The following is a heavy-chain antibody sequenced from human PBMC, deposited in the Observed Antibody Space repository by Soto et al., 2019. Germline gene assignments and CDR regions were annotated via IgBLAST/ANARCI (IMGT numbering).Heavy chain of an antibody. CDR3: ARGIAVAGYYYYYYMDV. CDR1: GYTFTGYY. J-gene: IGHJ6*03. V-gene: IGHV1-2*04. Sequence: QVQLVQSGAEVKKPGASVKVSCKASGYTFTGYYMHWVRQAPGQRLEWMGWINPNSGGTNYAQKFQGWVTMTRDTSISTAYMELSRLRSDDTAVYYCARGIAVAGYYYYYYMDVWGKGTTVTVSS. D-gene: IGHD6-19*01. CDR2: INPNSGGT.